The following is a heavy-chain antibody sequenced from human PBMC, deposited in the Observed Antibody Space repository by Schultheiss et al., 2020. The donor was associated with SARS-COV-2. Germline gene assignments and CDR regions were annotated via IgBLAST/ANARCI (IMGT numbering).Heavy chain of an antibody. CDR3: ARDLLNPGDY. CDR1: GFTFSNYA. J-gene: IGHJ4*02. Sequence: GSLKISCAASGFTFSNYAMNWVRQAPGKGLEWVANIKQDGSEKYYVDSVKGRFTISRDNAKNSLYLQMNSLRAEDTAVYYCARDLLNPGDYWGQGTLVTVSS. D-gene: IGHD1-14*01. CDR2: IKQDGSEK. V-gene: IGHV3-7*01.